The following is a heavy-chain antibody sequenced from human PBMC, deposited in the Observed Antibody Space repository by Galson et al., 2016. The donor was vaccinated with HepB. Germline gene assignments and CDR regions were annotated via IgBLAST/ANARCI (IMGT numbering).Heavy chain of an antibody. J-gene: IGHJ4*02. V-gene: IGHV5-51*01. CDR1: GCSFSSYW. Sequence: QSGAEVKKPGESLQISCKGSGCSFSSYWIGWVRQMPGKGLEWMGIISPGDSDTRYSPSFQGQVTISVDKAINTAYMQWSSLKASDSGIYYCARRPPVTGRSGHYFDSWGQGTLVTVSS. D-gene: IGHD4-11*01. CDR3: ARRPPVTGRSGHYFDS. CDR2: ISPGDSDT.